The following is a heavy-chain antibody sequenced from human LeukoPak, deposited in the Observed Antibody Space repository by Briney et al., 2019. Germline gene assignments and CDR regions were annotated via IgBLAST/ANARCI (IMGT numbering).Heavy chain of an antibody. J-gene: IGHJ4*02. D-gene: IGHD6-13*01. Sequence: GGSLRLSCAASGFTLSDYYMSWIRQAPGKGLEWVGRTRNKANSYTTEYAASVKGRFTISRDDSENSLYLQMNSLKTEDTAVYYCARVSTSWSIDYWGQGTLVTVSS. V-gene: IGHV3-72*01. CDR3: ARVSTSWSIDY. CDR1: GFTLSDYY. CDR2: TRNKANSYTT.